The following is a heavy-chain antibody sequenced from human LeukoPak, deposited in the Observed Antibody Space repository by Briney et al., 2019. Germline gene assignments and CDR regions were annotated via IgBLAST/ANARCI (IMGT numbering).Heavy chain of an antibody. CDR2: IKQDGSEK. Sequence: GGSLRLSCAASGFTFSSYWMSWVRQAPGKGLEWVANIKQDGSEKYYVDSVKGRFTISRDNAKNSLFLQMNSLRAEDTAVYYCTREIDGISCYDYWGQGTLVTVSS. D-gene: IGHD2-15*01. V-gene: IGHV3-7*01. CDR1: GFTFSSYW. J-gene: IGHJ4*02. CDR3: TREIDGISCYDY.